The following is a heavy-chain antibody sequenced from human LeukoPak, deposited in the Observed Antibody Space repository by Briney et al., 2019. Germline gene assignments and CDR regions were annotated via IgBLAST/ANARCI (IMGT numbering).Heavy chain of an antibody. CDR1: GYTFTGYY. CDR3: ARVGEDCTSTTCYNY. Sequence: ASVKVSCKASGYTFTGYYMHWVRQAPGQGLEWMGWINPNSGGTNYAQKFQGWVTMTRDTSISTAYMELRRLRSDDTAVYYCARVGEDCTSTTCYNYWGQGTLVTVSS. J-gene: IGHJ4*02. CDR2: INPNSGGT. D-gene: IGHD2-2*02. V-gene: IGHV1-2*04.